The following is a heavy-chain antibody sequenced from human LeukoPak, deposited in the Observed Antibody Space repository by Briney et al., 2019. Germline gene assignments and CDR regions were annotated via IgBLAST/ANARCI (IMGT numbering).Heavy chain of an antibody. CDR1: GFTFSIYS. CDR3: ARDRDSVFAP. V-gene: IGHV3-48*02. J-gene: IGHJ5*02. D-gene: IGHD2-21*02. CDR2: IGGTHSNI. Sequence: PGGSLRLSCAASGFTFSIYSMNWVRQAPGKGLEWVSYIGGTHSNIYYADSVKGRFTISRDDAKNSLYLQMNSLRDEDTAVYYCARDRDSVFAPGGQEPLVTVSS.